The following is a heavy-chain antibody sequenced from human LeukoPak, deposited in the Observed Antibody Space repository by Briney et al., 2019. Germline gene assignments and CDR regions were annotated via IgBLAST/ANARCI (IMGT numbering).Heavy chain of an antibody. V-gene: IGHV4-34*01. CDR3: ARKPGYSSSWLNWFDP. J-gene: IGHJ5*02. D-gene: IGHD6-13*01. Sequence: SETLSLTCAVYGGSFSGYYWSWIRQPPGKGLEWIGEINHSGSTNYNPSLKSRVTISVDTSKNQFSLKLSSVTAADTAVYYCARKPGYSSSWLNWFDPWGQATLVNVSS. CDR1: GGSFSGYY. CDR2: INHSGST.